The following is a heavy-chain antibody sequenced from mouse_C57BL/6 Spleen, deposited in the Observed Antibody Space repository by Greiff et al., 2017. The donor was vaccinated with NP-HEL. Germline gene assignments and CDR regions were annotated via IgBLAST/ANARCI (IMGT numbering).Heavy chain of an antibody. CDR2: INPSTGGT. D-gene: IGHD1-1*01. Sequence: VQLQQSGPELVKPGASVKISCKASGYSFTGYYMNWVKQSPEKSLEWIGEINPSTGGTTYNQKFKAKATLTVDKSSSTAYMQLKSLTSEDSAVYYCASTTVVATDAMDYWGQGTSVTVSS. J-gene: IGHJ4*01. CDR1: GYSFTGYY. CDR3: ASTTVVATDAMDY. V-gene: IGHV1-42*01.